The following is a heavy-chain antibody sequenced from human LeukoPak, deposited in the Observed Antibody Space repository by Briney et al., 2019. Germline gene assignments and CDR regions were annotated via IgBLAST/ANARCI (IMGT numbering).Heavy chain of an antibody. CDR1: GFTFSNAW. CDR2: IKSKTDGGTT. D-gene: IGHD6-19*01. J-gene: IGHJ3*02. Sequence: GGSLRLSCAASGFTFSNAWMSWVRQAPGKGLEWVGRIKSKTDGGTTDYAAPVKGRFTISRDDSKNTLYLQMNSLRAEDTAVYYCARGEGEWLVLRAFDIWGQGTMVTVSS. V-gene: IGHV3-15*01. CDR3: ARGEGEWLVLRAFDI.